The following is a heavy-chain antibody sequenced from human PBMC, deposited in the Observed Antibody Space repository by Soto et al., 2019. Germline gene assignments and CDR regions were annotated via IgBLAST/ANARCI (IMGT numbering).Heavy chain of an antibody. D-gene: IGHD2-2*01. CDR1: GFSLRTTAEG. V-gene: IGHV2-5*02. CDR3: AHGSCSSADCYPNPYLDY. CDR2: IYWDDDE. Sequence: QITLQESGPTLVKPTQTLTLTCTFSGFSLRTTAEGVGWIRQPPGKALEWLALIYWDDDERYSPSLKSRLTITKDTSKNQVVLTMTNVDPVDTATYYCAHGSCSSADCYPNPYLDYWGQGILVTVSS. J-gene: IGHJ4*02.